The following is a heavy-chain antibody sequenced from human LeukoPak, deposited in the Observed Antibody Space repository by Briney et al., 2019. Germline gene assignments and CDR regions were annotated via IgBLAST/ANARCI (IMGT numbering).Heavy chain of an antibody. CDR1: GYSISSGYY. Sequence: SETLSLTCTVSGYSISSGYYWGWIRQPPGKGLEWIGSIYHSGSTYYNPSLKSRVTISVDTSKNRFSLKLSSVTAADTAVYYCARDRELEAAAGTPNDYWGQGTLVTVSS. CDR2: IYHSGST. V-gene: IGHV4-38-2*02. D-gene: IGHD6-13*01. CDR3: ARDRELEAAAGTPNDY. J-gene: IGHJ4*02.